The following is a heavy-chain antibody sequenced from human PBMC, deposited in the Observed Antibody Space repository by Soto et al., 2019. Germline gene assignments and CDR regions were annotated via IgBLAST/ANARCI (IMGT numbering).Heavy chain of an antibody. Sequence: QVQLQESGPGLVKPSRTLSLTCTVSGGSISSGGYYWSWIRQHPGKGLEWIGYIYYSGSTYYNPSLKSRVTISVDTSKNQSSLKLSSVTAADTAVYYCARGLDIRGYSYGAWDYWGPGTLFTVSS. CDR1: GGSISSGGYY. CDR3: ARGLDIRGYSYGAWDY. V-gene: IGHV4-31*03. J-gene: IGHJ4*02. D-gene: IGHD5-18*01. CDR2: IYYSGST.